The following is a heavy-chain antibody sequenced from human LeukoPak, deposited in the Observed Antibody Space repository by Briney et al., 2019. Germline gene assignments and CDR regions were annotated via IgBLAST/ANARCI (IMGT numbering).Heavy chain of an antibody. V-gene: IGHV3-30-3*01. CDR3: ARVGSGSYYSGY. D-gene: IGHD3-10*01. CDR2: ISYDGSNK. J-gene: IGHJ4*02. Sequence: GGSLRLSCAASGFTFSSYAMHWVRQAPGKGLEWVAVISYDGSNKYYADSVKGQFTISRDNSKNTLYLQMNSLRAEDTAVYSCARVGSGSYYSGYWGQGTLVTVSS. CDR1: GFTFSSYA.